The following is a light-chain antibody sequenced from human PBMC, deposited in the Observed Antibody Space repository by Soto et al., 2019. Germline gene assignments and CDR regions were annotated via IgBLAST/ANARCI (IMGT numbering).Light chain of an antibody. Sequence: EILMTQSPATLSVSPGERATLSCRASQSVSSSLAWYQKKPGQATRLLIYGASTRATGIPARFSGSGSGTEFTLTISSLQSEDFAVYYCQQYNSWPPITFGQGTRLEIK. CDR1: QSVSSS. J-gene: IGKJ5*01. CDR3: QQYNSWPPIT. V-gene: IGKV3-15*01. CDR2: GAS.